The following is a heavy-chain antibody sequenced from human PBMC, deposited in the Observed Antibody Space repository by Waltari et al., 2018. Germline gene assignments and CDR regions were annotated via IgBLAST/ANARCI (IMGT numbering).Heavy chain of an antibody. Sequence: EVQLLESGGGLVQPGGSLRLSCAASGFTFSSYAMSWVRQAPGKGLEWGSAISGSGGSPYYADPVKGRFTISRDNSKNTLFLQMNSLGAEDTAVYYCAKERGGSNGHDYWGQGTLVTVSS. D-gene: IGHD1-26*01. J-gene: IGHJ4*02. CDR2: ISGSGGSP. V-gene: IGHV3-23*01. CDR3: AKERGGSNGHDY. CDR1: GFTFSSYA.